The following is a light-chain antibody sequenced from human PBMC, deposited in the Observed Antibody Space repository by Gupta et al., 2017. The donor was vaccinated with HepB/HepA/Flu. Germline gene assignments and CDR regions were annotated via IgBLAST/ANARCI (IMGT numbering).Light chain of an antibody. CDR2: GAS. V-gene: IGKV3-15*01. J-gene: IGKJ1*01. CDR1: QTVGRN. CDR3: QQYNDWPRT. Sequence: EPVMTPSPATLAASPGGGATLSCRASQTVGRNLAWYQQKTGQATVLLIYGASTRVTGVPDRFSGSGSQTEFTLTISSLQSEDLAIYYCQQYNDWPRTFGQGTRVEIE.